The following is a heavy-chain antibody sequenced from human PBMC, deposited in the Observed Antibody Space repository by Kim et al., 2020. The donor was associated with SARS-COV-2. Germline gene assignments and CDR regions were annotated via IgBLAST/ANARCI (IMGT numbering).Heavy chain of an antibody. J-gene: IGHJ6*03. Sequence: GGSLRLSCAASGFTFSSYGMHWVRQAPGKGLEWVAVIWYDGSNKYYADSVKGRFTISRDNSKNTLYLQMNSLRAEDTAVYYCARDGSSSWSVYYYYYYYMDVWGKGTTVTVSS. CDR3: ARDGSSSWSVYYYYYYYMDV. CDR2: IWYDGSNK. D-gene: IGHD6-13*01. V-gene: IGHV3-33*01. CDR1: GFTFSSYG.